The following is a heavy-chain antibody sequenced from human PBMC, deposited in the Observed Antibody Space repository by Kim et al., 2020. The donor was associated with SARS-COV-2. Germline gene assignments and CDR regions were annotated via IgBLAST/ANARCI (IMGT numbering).Heavy chain of an antibody. V-gene: IGHV4-31*02. D-gene: IGHD5-18*01. J-gene: IGHJ4*02. CDR3: AREEGGYSYRSSDYFDY. Sequence: PKNRVTISVDKPKNQFSLKLSSVTAADTAVYYCAREEGGYSYRSSDYFDYWGQGTLVTVSS.